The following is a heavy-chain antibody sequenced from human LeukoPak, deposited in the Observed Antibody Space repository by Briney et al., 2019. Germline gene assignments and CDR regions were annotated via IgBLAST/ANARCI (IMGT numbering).Heavy chain of an antibody. CDR3: ARGAYRISWPGIDY. D-gene: IGHD3-16*02. CDR2: ISGSGGST. J-gene: IGHJ4*02. V-gene: IGHV3-23*01. CDR1: GFTFEDYG. Sequence: GGALRLSCVASGFTFEDYGRSWGRQAPGQGLELGSAISGSGGSTYYADSVKGRFTISRDHSNNSVSLQMTNLRVEDTAIYYCARGAYRISWPGIDYWGQGTLVTVSS.